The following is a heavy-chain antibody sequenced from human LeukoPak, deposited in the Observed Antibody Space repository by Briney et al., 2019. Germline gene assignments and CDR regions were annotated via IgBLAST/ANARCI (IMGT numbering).Heavy chain of an antibody. CDR2: IIPIFGTA. D-gene: IGHD3-9*01. Sequence: ASVKVSCKASGGTFSSYAISWVRQAPGQGLEWMGGIIPIFGTANYAQKFQGRVTITADKSTSTAYMELSSLRSEDTAVYYCALHRSYDILTPFDYWGQGTLVTVSS. J-gene: IGHJ4*02. CDR3: ALHRSYDILTPFDY. V-gene: IGHV1-69*06. CDR1: GGTFSSYA.